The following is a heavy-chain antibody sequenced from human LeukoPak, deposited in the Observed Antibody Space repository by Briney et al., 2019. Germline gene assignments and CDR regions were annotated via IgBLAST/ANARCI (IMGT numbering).Heavy chain of an antibody. D-gene: IGHD4-17*01. V-gene: IGHV3-23*01. CDR2: ISVSGNT. CDR3: ANGRSGFDY. J-gene: IGHJ4*02. Sequence: GGSLRLSCAASGFTLSSYAMSWVRQGPGKGLEWVSAISVSGNTYHADSVKGRFTISRDSYKNTLYLQMNSLRAEDAAVYYCANGRSGFDYWGQGTLVTVSS. CDR1: GFTLSSYA.